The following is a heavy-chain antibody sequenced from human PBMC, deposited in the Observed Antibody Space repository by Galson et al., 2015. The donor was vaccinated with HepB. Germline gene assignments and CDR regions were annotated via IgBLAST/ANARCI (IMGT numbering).Heavy chain of an antibody. V-gene: IGHV1-69*13. CDR3: ASAQASSSSYYYYGMDV. Sequence: SVKVSCKASGGTFSSYAISWVRQAPGQGLEWMGGIIPIFGTANYAQKFQGRVTITADESTSTAYMELSSLRSEDTAVYYCASAQASSSSYYYYGMDVWGQGTTVTVSS. D-gene: IGHD6-6*01. CDR2: IIPIFGTA. J-gene: IGHJ6*02. CDR1: GGTFSSYA.